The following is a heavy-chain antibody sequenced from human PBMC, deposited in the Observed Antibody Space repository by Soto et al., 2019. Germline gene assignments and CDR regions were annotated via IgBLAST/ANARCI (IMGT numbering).Heavy chain of an antibody. J-gene: IGHJ4*02. Sequence: PGGSLRLSCGASGFTFSTYGVHWVRQAPGKGLEWVAVVWSDGSKEFYADSVKGRFTISRDNSKNTVYLQMNSLRAEDTAVYYCARRSSGTHGVDYWGQGTMVTVSS. CDR1: GFTFSTYG. D-gene: IGHD1-26*01. CDR2: VWSDGSKE. CDR3: ARRSSGTHGVDY. V-gene: IGHV3-33*01.